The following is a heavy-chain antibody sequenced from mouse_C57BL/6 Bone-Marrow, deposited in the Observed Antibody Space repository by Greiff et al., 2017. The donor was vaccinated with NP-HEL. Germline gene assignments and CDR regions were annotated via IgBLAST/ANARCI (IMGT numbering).Heavy chain of an antibody. D-gene: IGHD3-3*01. V-gene: IGHV1-42*01. Sequence: VQLQQSGPELVKPGASVKISCKASGYSFTGYYMNWVKQSPEKSLEWIGEINPSTGGTTYNQKFKAKATLTVDKSSSTAYMQLKSLTSEDSAVYYCARAPLGQGDYWGQGTTLTAAS. CDR3: ARAPLGQGDY. CDR1: GYSFTGYY. J-gene: IGHJ2*01. CDR2: INPSTGGT.